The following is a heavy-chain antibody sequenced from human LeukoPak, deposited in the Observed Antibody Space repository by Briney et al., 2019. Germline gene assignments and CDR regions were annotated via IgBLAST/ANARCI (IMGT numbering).Heavy chain of an antibody. CDR3: ARYRGGNYLDYYYYGMDV. CDR2: IYRRGNA. J-gene: IGHJ6*02. Sequence: PSETLSLTCAVSGASISSGGYSWTWIRQPPGKGLEWIGYIYRRGNAYYNPSLMSRVTISLDRSKNHFSLKLNSMTAANTALYYCARYRGGNYLDYYYYGMDVWGQGTTVTVSS. CDR1: GASISSGGYS. D-gene: IGHD1-7*01. V-gene: IGHV4-30-2*01.